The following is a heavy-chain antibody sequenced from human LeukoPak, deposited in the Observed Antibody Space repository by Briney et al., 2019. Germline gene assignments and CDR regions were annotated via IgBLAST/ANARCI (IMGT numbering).Heavy chain of an antibody. V-gene: IGHV4-59*08. CDR2: IYYTGST. D-gene: IGHD6-6*01. CDR1: GGSFRSYY. J-gene: IGHJ6*02. Sequence: NPSETLSLTCTVSGGSFRSYYWSWIRQSPGKIMEWIGYIYYTGSTNYSPSLKSRVTISLDTSKNQFSLKLSSVTAADTAVYYCARGYLSSSSGGYGMDVWGQGTTVTVSS. CDR3: ARGYLSSSSGGYGMDV.